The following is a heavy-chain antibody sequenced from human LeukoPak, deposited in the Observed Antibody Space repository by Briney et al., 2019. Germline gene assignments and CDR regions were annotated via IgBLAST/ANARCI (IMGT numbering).Heavy chain of an antibody. D-gene: IGHD3-16*02. CDR1: GYSISSGYY. J-gene: IGHJ4*02. CDR2: IYHSGST. V-gene: IGHV4-38-2*01. Sequence: SETLSLTCAVSGYSISSGYYWGWIRQPPGKGLEWIGSIYHSGSTYYNPSLKIRVTISVATSKNQFSLKLSSVPAADTAVYYCARLSYDYVWGSYRYDAYFDYWGQGTLVTVSS. CDR3: ARLSYDYVWGSYRYDAYFDY.